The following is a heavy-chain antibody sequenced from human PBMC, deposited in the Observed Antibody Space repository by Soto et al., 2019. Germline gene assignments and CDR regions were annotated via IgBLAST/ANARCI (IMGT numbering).Heavy chain of an antibody. CDR1: GGTFSSYA. V-gene: IGHV1-69*12. D-gene: IGHD3-10*01. CDR2: IIPIFGTA. Sequence: QVQLVQSGTEVKKPGSSVKVSCKASGGTFSSYAISWVRQAPGQGLEWMGGIIPIFGTANYAQKFQGRVTITADESTSTSYMELSSLRSEDTAVYYCAAPYGSVSYYNGFDYWGQGTLVTVSS. J-gene: IGHJ4*02. CDR3: AAPYGSVSYYNGFDY.